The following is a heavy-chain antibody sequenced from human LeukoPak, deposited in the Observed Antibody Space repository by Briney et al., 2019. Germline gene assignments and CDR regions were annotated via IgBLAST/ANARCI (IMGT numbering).Heavy chain of an antibody. CDR1: GFTFSSYA. D-gene: IGHD5-12*01. J-gene: IGHJ2*01. CDR3: ARDRDSAHYGYSGYDYIRRDWYFDL. CDR2: ISYDGSNK. Sequence: GGSLRLSCAASGFTFSSYAMHWVRQAPGKGLEWVAVISYDGSNKYYADSVKGRFTISRDNSKNTLYLQMNSLRAEDTAVYYCARDRDSAHYGYSGYDYIRRDWYFDLWGRGTLVTVSS. V-gene: IGHV3-30-3*01.